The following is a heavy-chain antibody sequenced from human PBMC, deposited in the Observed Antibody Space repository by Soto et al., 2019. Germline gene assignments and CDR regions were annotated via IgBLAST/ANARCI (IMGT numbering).Heavy chain of an antibody. CDR3: VTEVENVRGLISFGY. CDR1: GYGFTAYG. D-gene: IGHD3-3*01. J-gene: IGHJ4*02. CDR2: MSAYSGDT. Sequence: ASVKVSCKSAGYGFTAYGISWVRQAPGQGLEWMGWMSAYSGDTRYAQNFQGRVAMTRDTSTSTPYLELGSLRSDHTAVYYSVTEVENVRGLISFGYWAQGTLVPVSS. V-gene: IGHV1-18*04.